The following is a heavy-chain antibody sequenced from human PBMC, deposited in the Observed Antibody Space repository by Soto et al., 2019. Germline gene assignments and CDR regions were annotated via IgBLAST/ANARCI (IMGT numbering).Heavy chain of an antibody. CDR1: GFIFSDHY. CDR2: ISNSGRIT. D-gene: IGHD3-16*01. V-gene: IGHV3-11*01. CDR3: ARDHGGGGLTLEY. Sequence: WGSLRLSCTASGFIFSDHYMSWIRQVPGKGLEWVSDISNSGRITHHADSVEGRFTISRDNAKDSLYLQMNSLRPEDSAIYYCARDHGGGGLTLEYWGQGTLVTVSS. J-gene: IGHJ4*02.